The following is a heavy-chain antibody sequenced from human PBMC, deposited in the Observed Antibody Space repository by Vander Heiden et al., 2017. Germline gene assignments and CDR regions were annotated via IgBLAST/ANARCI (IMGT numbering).Heavy chain of an antibody. J-gene: IGHJ4*02. CDR2: SRSSGGNT. V-gene: IGHV3-23*01. CDR1: VFPFSSYS. CDR3: AEGGKVGAKNVDD. D-gene: IGHD1-26*01. Sequence: VQLLESGGGLVHPGGSVRLSCAASVFPFSSYSMSSVRQAPGKGLEWVSLSRSSGGNTYYADSFKGRFTISGDNSKNTLYLQMNSLRAEETAVYYCAEGGKVGAKNVDDGGKGTMVTVSS.